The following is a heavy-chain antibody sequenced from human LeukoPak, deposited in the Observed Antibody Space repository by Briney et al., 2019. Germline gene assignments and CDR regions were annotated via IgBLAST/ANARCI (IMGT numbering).Heavy chain of an antibody. V-gene: IGHV3-11*01. J-gene: IGHJ3*02. Sequence: GGSLRLSCAASGFTFSDYYMSWIRQAPGKGLEWVSYISSSGSTIYYADSVKGRFTISRDNAKNSLYLQMNSLRAEDTAVHYCARTQCSSTSCYLRRGNAFDIWGQGSLVTVST. D-gene: IGHD2-2*01. CDR3: ARTQCSSTSCYLRRGNAFDI. CDR2: ISSSGSTI. CDR1: GFTFSDYY.